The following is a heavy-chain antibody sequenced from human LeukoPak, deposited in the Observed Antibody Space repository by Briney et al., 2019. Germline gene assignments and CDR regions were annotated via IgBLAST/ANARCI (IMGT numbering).Heavy chain of an antibody. V-gene: IGHV3-30*02. CDR2: IRYDGSNK. D-gene: IGHD3-3*01. J-gene: IGHJ4*02. Sequence: QAGGSLRLSCPASGFTFSSYGMHWVRQAPGKGLEWVAFIRYDGSNKYYADSVKGRFTISRDNSKNTLYLQMNSLRAEDTAVYYCAKDRERFLEWLLTPYFDYWGQGTLVTVSS. CDR3: AKDRERFLEWLLTPYFDY. CDR1: GFTFSSYG.